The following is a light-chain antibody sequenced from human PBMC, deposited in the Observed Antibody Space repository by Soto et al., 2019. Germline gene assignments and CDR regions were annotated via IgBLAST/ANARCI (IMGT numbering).Light chain of an antibody. V-gene: IGKV4-1*01. CDR3: QQYTSIPWT. CDR2: WAS. Sequence: DIVMTQSPDSLAVSLGERATINCKSSQSVLYSSNNKNYLAWYQQKPGQPPKLLIYWASTRESGVPDRFSGSGSGTDFTLTISSLQADDVAVYYPQQYTSIPWTSRQGTKVDSK. J-gene: IGKJ1*01. CDR1: QSVLYSSNNKNY.